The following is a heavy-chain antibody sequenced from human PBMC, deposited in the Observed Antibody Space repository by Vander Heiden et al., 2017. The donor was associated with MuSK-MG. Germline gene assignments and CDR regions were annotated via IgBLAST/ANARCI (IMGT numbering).Heavy chain of an antibody. CDR1: GYTFPSYG. J-gene: IGHJ5*02. V-gene: IGHV1-18*01. D-gene: IGHD3-3*01. Sequence: QVQLVQSGAEVKKPGASVKVSCKASGYTFPSYGISWVRQAPGQGLEWMGWISAYNGNTNYAQQLQGRVTMTTDTSTSTAYMELRSLRSDDTAVYYCARLYYDFWSGYYDGWFDPWGQGTLVTVSS. CDR3: ARLYYDFWSGYYDGWFDP. CDR2: ISAYNGNT.